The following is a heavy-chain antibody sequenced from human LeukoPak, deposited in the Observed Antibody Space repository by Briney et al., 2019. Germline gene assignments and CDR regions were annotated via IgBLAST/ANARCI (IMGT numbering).Heavy chain of an antibody. J-gene: IGHJ4*02. CDR1: GGSISSSSYY. Sequence: PSETLSLTCTVSGGSISSSSYYWGWIRQPPGKGLEWIGSIYYSGRTYYNPSLKSRVTISVDTSKNQFSLKLSSVTAADTAVYYCARGRQITMVRGVILDYWGQGTLVTVSS. CDR3: ARGRQITMVRGVILDY. D-gene: IGHD3-10*01. CDR2: IYYSGRT. V-gene: IGHV4-39*07.